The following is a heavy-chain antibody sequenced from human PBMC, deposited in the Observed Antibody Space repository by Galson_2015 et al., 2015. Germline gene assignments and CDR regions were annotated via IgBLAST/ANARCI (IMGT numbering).Heavy chain of an antibody. D-gene: IGHD2-2*01. J-gene: IGHJ6*02. CDR1: GFTFSSYA. CDR3: AARRYCSSTSCYAHYYYYGMDV. V-gene: IGHV3-23*01. CDR2: ISGSGGST. Sequence: SLRLSCAASGFTFSSYAMSWVRQAPGKGLEWVSAISGSGGSTYYADSVKGRFTISRDNSKNTLYLQMNSLRAEDTAVYYCAARRYCSSTSCYAHYYYYGMDVWGQGTTVTVSS.